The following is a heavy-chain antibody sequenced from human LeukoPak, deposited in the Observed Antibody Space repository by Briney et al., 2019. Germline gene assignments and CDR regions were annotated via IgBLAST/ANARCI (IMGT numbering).Heavy chain of an antibody. V-gene: IGHV4-39*01. J-gene: IGHJ4*02. CDR3: ARHDSGDYGALDY. CDR2: IYYSGST. D-gene: IGHD4-17*01. CDR1: GGSISNSNYY. Sequence: PSETLSLTCTVSGGSISNSNYYWGWIRQPPGKGLEWIGTIYYSGSTYYNSSLKSRVTISVDTSKNQFSLKLSSVTAADTAVYYCARHDSGDYGALDYWGQGSLVTVSS.